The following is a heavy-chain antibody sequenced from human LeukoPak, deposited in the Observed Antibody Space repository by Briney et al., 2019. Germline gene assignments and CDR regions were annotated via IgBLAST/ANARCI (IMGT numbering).Heavy chain of an antibody. Sequence: GGSLRLSCAASGITLSSYAMHWVRQAPGKGLEWVAVISYDGSNKYYADSVKGRFTISRDNSKNTLYLQMNTLRAEDTAVYYCARVMGRYCSSTSCYIDYWGQGTLVTVSS. V-gene: IGHV3-30*04. J-gene: IGHJ4*02. CDR2: ISYDGSNK. CDR3: ARVMGRYCSSTSCYIDY. CDR1: GITLSSYA. D-gene: IGHD2-2*02.